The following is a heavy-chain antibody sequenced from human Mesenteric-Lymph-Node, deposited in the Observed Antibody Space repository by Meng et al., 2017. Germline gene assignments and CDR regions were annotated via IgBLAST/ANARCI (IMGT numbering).Heavy chain of an antibody. CDR2: INLNSGGT. V-gene: IGHV1-2*06. CDR3: AAFYCESSGYFRADY. CDR1: GYTFTGYY. D-gene: IGHD3-22*01. J-gene: IGHJ4*02. Sequence: QVQLVQSGAEVKKPGASVKLSCKASGYTFTGYYIHWGRQAPGQGLAWMGRINLNSGGTNYAQKFQGRVTMTWDTSISAAQMELSSLRSDDTAVYYCAAFYCESSGYFRADYWGQGILVTVSS.